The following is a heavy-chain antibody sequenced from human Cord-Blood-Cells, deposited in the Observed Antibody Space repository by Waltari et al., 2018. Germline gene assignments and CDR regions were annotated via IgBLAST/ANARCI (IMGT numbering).Heavy chain of an antibody. CDR1: GYSFTSYW. CDR2: IYPGNSGT. Sequence: EVQLVQSGAEVKKPGESLKISCKGSGYSFTSYWIGWVRQMPGKGLEWMGIIYPGNSGTGYSPSFQGKVTISADKSISTAYLQWSSLKASDTAMYYCARLNDFWSGYYAFDIWGQGTMVTVSS. J-gene: IGHJ3*02. D-gene: IGHD3-3*01. V-gene: IGHV5-51*01. CDR3: ARLNDFWSGYYAFDI.